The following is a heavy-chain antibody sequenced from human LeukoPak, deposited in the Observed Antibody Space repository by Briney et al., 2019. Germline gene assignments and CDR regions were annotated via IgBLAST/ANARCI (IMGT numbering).Heavy chain of an antibody. CDR1: GGSFSGYY. CDR2: INHSGST. D-gene: IGHD2-2*01. Sequence: PSVTLSLTCAVYGGSFSGYYWSWIRQPPGKGLEWIGEINHSGSTNYNPSLKSRVTISVDTSKNQFSLKLSSVTAADTAVYYCARAARYQRTGDYWGQGTLVTVSS. J-gene: IGHJ4*02. V-gene: IGHV4-34*01. CDR3: ARAARYQRTGDY.